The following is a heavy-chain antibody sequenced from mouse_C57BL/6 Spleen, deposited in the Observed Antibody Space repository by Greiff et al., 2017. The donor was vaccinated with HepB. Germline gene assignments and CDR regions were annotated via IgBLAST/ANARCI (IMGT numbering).Heavy chain of an antibody. CDR2: ISDGGSYT. Sequence: DVHLVESGGGLVKPGGSLKLSCAASGFTFSSYAMSWVRQTPEKRLEWVATISDGGSYTYYPDNVKGRFTISRDNAKNNLYLQMSHLKSEDTAMYYCARDNYYGNFYYFDYWGQGTTLTVSS. CDR3: ARDNYYGNFYYFDY. V-gene: IGHV5-4*01. J-gene: IGHJ2*01. D-gene: IGHD2-1*01. CDR1: GFTFSSYA.